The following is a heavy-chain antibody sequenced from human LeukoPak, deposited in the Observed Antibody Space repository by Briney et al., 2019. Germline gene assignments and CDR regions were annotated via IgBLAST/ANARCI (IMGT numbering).Heavy chain of an antibody. CDR1: GGSISDSIYY. CDR2: IYYSGTT. D-gene: IGHD3-10*01. Sequence: PSETLSLTCTVSGGSISDSIYYWGWIRQPPGKGLEWIGSIYYSGTTYYSPSLESRVTISVDTSNNQVSLNLNSVTAADTAIYFCARGGFYGHPFDFGGQGILVTASS. CDR3: ARGGFYGHPFDF. V-gene: IGHV4-39*07. J-gene: IGHJ4*02.